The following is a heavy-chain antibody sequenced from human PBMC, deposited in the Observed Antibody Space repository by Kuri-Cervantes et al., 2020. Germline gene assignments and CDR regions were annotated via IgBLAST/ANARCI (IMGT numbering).Heavy chain of an antibody. Sequence: GGSLRLSCAASGFTFSSYAMHWVRQAPGKGLEWVAVISYDGSNKYYADSVKGRFTISRDNSKNTLYLQMNSLRAEDTAVYYCARGDYLGGLGGGIYYFDYWGQGTLVTVSS. CDR1: GFTFSSYA. CDR3: ARGDYLGGLGGGIYYFDY. CDR2: ISYDGSNK. V-gene: IGHV3-30-3*01. J-gene: IGHJ4*02. D-gene: IGHD2-15*01.